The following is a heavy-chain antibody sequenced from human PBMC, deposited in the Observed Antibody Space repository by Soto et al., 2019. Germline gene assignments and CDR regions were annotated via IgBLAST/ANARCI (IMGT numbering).Heavy chain of an antibody. CDR3: ARRFSSGSYYPFDY. Sequence: VASVKVSCKASGYTFTTYYMHWVRQAPGQGLEWMGIINPGDASTTYAQRFQGRVTMTRDTSTSTVYMELSSLRSEDTAVYYCARRFSSGSYYPFDYWGQGTLVTVSS. V-gene: IGHV1-46*01. D-gene: IGHD3-10*01. CDR1: GYTFTTYY. CDR2: INPGDAST. J-gene: IGHJ4*02.